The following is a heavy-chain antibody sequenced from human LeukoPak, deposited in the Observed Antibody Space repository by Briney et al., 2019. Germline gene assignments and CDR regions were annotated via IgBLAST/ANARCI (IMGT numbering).Heavy chain of an antibody. CDR2: ISSSSSYI. CDR3: AREVYGDPRYYYMDV. V-gene: IGHV3-21*01. Sequence: KPGGSLRLSCAAPGFTFSSYSMNWVRQAPGKGLEWVSSISSSSSYIYYADSVKGRFTISRDNAKNSLYLQMNSLRAEDTAVYYCAREVYGDPRYYYMDVWGKGTTVTVSS. CDR1: GFTFSSYS. J-gene: IGHJ6*03. D-gene: IGHD4-17*01.